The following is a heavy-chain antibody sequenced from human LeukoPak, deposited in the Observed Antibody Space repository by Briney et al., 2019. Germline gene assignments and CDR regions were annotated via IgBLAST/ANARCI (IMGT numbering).Heavy chain of an antibody. Sequence: SETLSLTCAVSGGSASSPTWWTWVRQPPGKGLEWIGEIYHSGSTNYNPSLKSRVTLSIDKSKNQFSLKVKTVTAADTAVYYCARHSSGWYDYWGQGTLVTVSS. CDR1: GGSASSPTW. CDR3: ARHSSGWYDY. CDR2: IYHSGST. D-gene: IGHD6-19*01. V-gene: IGHV4-4*02. J-gene: IGHJ4*02.